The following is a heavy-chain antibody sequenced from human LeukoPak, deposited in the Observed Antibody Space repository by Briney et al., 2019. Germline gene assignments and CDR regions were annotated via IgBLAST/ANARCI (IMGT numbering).Heavy chain of an antibody. V-gene: IGHV1-2*02. CDR1: GYTFTGYY. J-gene: IGHJ4*02. Sequence: ASVKVSCKASGYTFTGYYMHWVRQAPGQGLEWMGWINPNSGGTNYAQKFQGRVTMTRDTSISTAYMELSRLRSDDTAVYYCARELYYYDSSGPDYWGQGTLVTVSS. D-gene: IGHD3-22*01. CDR3: ARELYYYDSSGPDY. CDR2: INPNSGGT.